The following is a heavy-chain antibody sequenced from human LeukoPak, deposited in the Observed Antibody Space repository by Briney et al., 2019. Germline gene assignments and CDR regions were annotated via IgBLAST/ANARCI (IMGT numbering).Heavy chain of an antibody. CDR3: ARDGVRNLDY. J-gene: IGHJ4*02. V-gene: IGHV3-7*03. CDR2: IKRDGSEI. CDR1: GFTFTNYW. Sequence: GGSLRLSCAATGFTFTNYWMAWVRQAPGKGLEWVANIKRDGSEIHYADSVKGRFTISKDNAKNSLYLQMNSLRAEDTAVYYCARDGVRNLDYWGQGTLVTVSS. D-gene: IGHD3-16*01.